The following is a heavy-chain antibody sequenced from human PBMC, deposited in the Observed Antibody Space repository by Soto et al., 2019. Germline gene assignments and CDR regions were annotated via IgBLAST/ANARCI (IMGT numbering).Heavy chain of an antibody. V-gene: IGHV3-33*01. CDR1: GFTFSSYG. CDR2: IWYDGSNK. Sequence: GGSLRLSCAASGFTFSSYGMHWVRQAPGKGLEWVAVIWYDGSNKYYADSVKGRFTISRDNSKNTLYLQMNSLRAEDTAVYYCARELATGPRVRYYYGMDVWGQGTTVTV. D-gene: IGHD2-21*02. CDR3: ARELATGPRVRYYYGMDV. J-gene: IGHJ6*02.